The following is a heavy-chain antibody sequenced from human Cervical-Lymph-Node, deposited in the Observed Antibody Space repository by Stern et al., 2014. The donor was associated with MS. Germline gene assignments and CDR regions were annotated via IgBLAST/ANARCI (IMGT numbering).Heavy chain of an antibody. CDR3: ARDGAHYDIDY. D-gene: IGHD3-3*01. J-gene: IGHJ4*02. V-gene: IGHV3-33*01. CDR1: GFTFSTYG. Sequence: QVQLVESGGGVVQPGRSLRLSCAASGFTFSTYGMHWVRQAPDKGLEWFAFVWSYVINLYYRDSVHGRFTISIDNSKNTVSLQMNSLRVEDTAVYYCARDGAHYDIDYCVQGTLVTVSS. CDR2: VWSYVINL.